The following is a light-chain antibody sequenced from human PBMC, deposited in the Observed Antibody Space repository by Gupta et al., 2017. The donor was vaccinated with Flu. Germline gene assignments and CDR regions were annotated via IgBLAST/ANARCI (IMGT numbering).Light chain of an antibody. CDR3: SSCISSSTIV. CDR1: SSDIGSYNY. J-gene: IGLJ2*01. CDR2: GVT. Sequence: QSALTQPASVSGSPGQSITISCPGTSSDIGSYNYVSWYQQHPGQAPKLLIYGVTNRHSGVSNRFSASKSGDTASLTISGLQAEDEDDYYCSSCISSSTIVFGGGTKLTVL. V-gene: IGLV2-14*01.